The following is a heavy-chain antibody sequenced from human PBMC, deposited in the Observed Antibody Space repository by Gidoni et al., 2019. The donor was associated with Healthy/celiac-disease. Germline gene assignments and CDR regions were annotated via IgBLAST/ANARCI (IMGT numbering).Heavy chain of an antibody. CDR1: GGSISSSRYY. CDR2: LYYSGST. D-gene: IGHD2-15*01. V-gene: IGHV4-39*01. CDR3: ARGPIVVVVAAPNWFDP. J-gene: IGHJ5*02. Sequence: QLQLQESGPGLGKPSETLSLTCTVSGGSISSSRYYWGWIRQPPGKGLEWIGSLYYSGSTYYNPSLKSRVTISVDTSNNHFSLKLSSVPAADTAVYYCARGPIVVVVAAPNWFDPWGQGTLVTVSS.